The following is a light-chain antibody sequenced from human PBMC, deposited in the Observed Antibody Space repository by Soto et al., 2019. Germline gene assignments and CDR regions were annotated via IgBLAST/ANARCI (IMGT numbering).Light chain of an antibody. CDR1: SSDVGGYGY. CDR3: CSYAGSSTFYV. Sequence: QAALTQPRSVSGSHGQSVTISCTGTSSDVGGYGYVSWYQQHPGKAPKLVIYDVYNRPSGVPDRFSGSKSGNTASLTISGLQAEDEAVYYCCSYAGSSTFYVFGTGTKLTVL. CDR2: DVY. J-gene: IGLJ1*01. V-gene: IGLV2-11*01.